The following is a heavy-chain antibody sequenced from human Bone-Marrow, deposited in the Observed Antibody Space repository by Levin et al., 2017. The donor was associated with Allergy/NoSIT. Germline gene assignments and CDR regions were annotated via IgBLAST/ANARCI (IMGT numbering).Heavy chain of an antibody. CDR1: GFTFSSYA. V-gene: IGHV3-30-3*01. J-gene: IGHJ6*02. CDR3: AREGDGYNFVPYYYYYGMDV. CDR2: ISYDGSNK. D-gene: IGHD5-24*01. Sequence: GESLKISCAASGFTFSSYAMHWVRQAPGKGLEWVAVISYDGSNKYYADSVKGRFTISRDNSKNTLYLQMNSLRAEDTAVYYCAREGDGYNFVPYYYYYGMDVWGQGTTVTVSS.